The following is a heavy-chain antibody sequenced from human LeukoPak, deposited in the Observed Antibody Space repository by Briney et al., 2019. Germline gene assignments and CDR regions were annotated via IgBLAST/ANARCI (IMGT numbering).Heavy chain of an antibody. CDR3: AKGALLWFGEPWGNWFDP. J-gene: IGHJ5*02. CDR1: GFTFRSYG. V-gene: IGHV3-23*01. Sequence: GGSLRLSCAASGFTFRSYGMSWVRQAPGKGLEWVSAISGSGGSTYYADSVKGRFTISRDNSKNTLYLQMNSLRAEDTAVYYCAKGALLWFGEPWGNWFDPWGQGTLVTVSS. CDR2: ISGSGGST. D-gene: IGHD3-10*01.